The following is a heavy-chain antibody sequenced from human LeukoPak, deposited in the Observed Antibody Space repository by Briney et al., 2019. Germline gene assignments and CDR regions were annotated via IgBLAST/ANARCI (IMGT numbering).Heavy chain of an antibody. V-gene: IGHV3-30-3*01. CDR3: ARGERDYYYYGMDV. D-gene: IGHD1-1*01. CDR1: GFTFSSYA. J-gene: IGHJ6*02. Sequence: PGGSLRLSCAASGFTFSSYAMHWVRQAPGTGLEWVAVISYDGSNKYYADSVKGRFTISRDNSKNTLYLQMNSLRAEDTAVYYCARGERDYYYYGMDVWGQGTTVTVSS. CDR2: ISYDGSNK.